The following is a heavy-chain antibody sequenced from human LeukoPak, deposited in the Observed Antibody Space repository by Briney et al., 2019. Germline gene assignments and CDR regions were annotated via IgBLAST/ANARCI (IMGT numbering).Heavy chain of an antibody. V-gene: IGHV3-53*01. J-gene: IGHJ5*02. CDR2: IYSGGST. Sequence: GRSLRLSCAASGFTVSSNYMSWVRQAPGNWLEWVSVIYSGGSTYYADSVKGRFTISRDNSKNTLYLQMNSLRAEDTAVYYCARGYWNWFDPWGQGTLVTVSS. CDR3: ARGYWNWFDP. D-gene: IGHD1-14*01. CDR1: GFTVSSNY.